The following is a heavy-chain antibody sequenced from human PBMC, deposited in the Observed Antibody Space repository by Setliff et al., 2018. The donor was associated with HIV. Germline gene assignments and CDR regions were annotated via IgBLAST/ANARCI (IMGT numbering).Heavy chain of an antibody. Sequence: NPSETLSLTCTVSGASVNSNNYYWGWIRQPPGKGLEWIGSIFYSGTTYYNPSLESRVTISVDTSKNQFSLKLSSATATDTAVYYCARHGLRFLACFGYWGQGALVTVSS. V-gene: IGHV4-39*01. CDR2: IFYSGTT. D-gene: IGHD3-3*01. CDR3: ARHGLRFLACFGY. CDR1: GASVNSNNYY. J-gene: IGHJ4*02.